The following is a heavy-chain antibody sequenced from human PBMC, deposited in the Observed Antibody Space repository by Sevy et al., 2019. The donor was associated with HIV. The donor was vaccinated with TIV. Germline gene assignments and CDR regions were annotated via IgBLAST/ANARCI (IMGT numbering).Heavy chain of an antibody. CDR1: GFAFSDYA. Sequence: GGSLRLSCTGSGFAFSDYALSWVRQAPGKGLEWVGFIRNKEYNGTTENAKSVKGRFFISRDDSKSVAYLDMNSLKTADTGLYYCTRSVTTIYWGRGTPVTVSS. CDR3: TRSVTTIY. V-gene: IGHV3-49*04. D-gene: IGHD4-4*01. CDR2: IRNKEYNGTT. J-gene: IGHJ4*02.